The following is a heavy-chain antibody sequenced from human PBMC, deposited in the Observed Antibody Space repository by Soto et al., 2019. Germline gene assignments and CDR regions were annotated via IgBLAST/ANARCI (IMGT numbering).Heavy chain of an antibody. CDR3: ARYELDWFDP. Sequence: SETLSLTCTVSCISISAYYWTWIRQPPGKGLEWIGYISYSGSTNYNPSLQSRVTISLDTSKNQFSLKLTSVIAADTAVYYCARYELDWFDPWGQGILVTVSS. V-gene: IGHV4-59*08. CDR2: ISYSGST. J-gene: IGHJ5*02. CDR1: CISISAYY. D-gene: IGHD6-6*01.